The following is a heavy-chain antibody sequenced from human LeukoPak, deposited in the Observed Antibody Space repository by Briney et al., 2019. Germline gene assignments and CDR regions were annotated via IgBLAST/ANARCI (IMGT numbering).Heavy chain of an antibody. Sequence: ASVKVSCKASGYTFTGYYTHWVRQAPGQGLEWMGWINPNSGGTNYAQKFQGRVTMTRDTSISTAYMELSRLRSDDTAVYYCAIIRTYSGSYSPFDYWGQGTLVTVSS. J-gene: IGHJ4*02. V-gene: IGHV1-2*02. CDR2: INPNSGGT. CDR3: AIIRTYSGSYSPFDY. CDR1: GYTFTGYY. D-gene: IGHD1-26*01.